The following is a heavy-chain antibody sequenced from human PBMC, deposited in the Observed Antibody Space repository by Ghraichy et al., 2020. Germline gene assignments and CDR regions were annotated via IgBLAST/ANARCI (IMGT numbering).Heavy chain of an antibody. D-gene: IGHD2-21*02. CDR3: ARTAYCGGDCYYYFDY. Sequence: GSLRLSCAASGFTFSSYWMSWVRQAPGKGLEWVANIKQDGSEKYYVDSVKGRFTISRDNAKNSLYLQMNSLRAEDTAVYYCARTAYCGGDCYYYFDYWGQGTLVTVSS. J-gene: IGHJ4*02. CDR1: GFTFSSYW. V-gene: IGHV3-7*01. CDR2: IKQDGSEK.